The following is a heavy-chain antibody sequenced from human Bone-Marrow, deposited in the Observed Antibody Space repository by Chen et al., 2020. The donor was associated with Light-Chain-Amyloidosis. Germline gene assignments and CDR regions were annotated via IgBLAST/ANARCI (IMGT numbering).Heavy chain of an antibody. J-gene: IGHJ4*02. Sequence: EVQLVESGGGLVQPGGSLRLSCAASGVTFSSYEMNWVRQAPGKGLEWVSYISSSGSTIYYADSVKGRFTISRDNAKNSLYLQMNSLRAEDTAVYYCARDRGSSWFDSFDYWGQGTLVTVSS. V-gene: IGHV3-48*03. D-gene: IGHD6-13*01. CDR2: ISSSGSTI. CDR3: ARDRGSSWFDSFDY. CDR1: GVTFSSYE.